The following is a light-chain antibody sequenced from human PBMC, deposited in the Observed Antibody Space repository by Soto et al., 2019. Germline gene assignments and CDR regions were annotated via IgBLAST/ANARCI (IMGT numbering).Light chain of an antibody. J-gene: IGKJ3*01. CDR2: AAS. CDR3: QTYNSAALT. Sequence: DIQMTQSPSSLSASVGDTVTITCRASQGISNSLAWFQQKPGRVPQFLIYAASTLQPGVPPRFSGSGSGTDFTLTISSLEPEDVATCYCQTYNSAALTFGHGTRVEIK. CDR1: QGISNS. V-gene: IGKV1-27*01.